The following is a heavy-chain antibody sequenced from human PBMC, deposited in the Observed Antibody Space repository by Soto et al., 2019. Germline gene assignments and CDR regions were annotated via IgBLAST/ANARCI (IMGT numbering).Heavy chain of an antibody. CDR3: ARQVATFGVSYFDY. V-gene: IGHV4-61*08. J-gene: IGHJ4*02. Sequence: QVQLQESGPGLVRPSETLSLTCTVSGGSVSSAGYYWSWIWQPPGKGLEWIGYIYHSGSTNYNPSLKCRVTIAVDTSKHQSSLKLSSVTAADTAVYFCARQVATFGVSYFDYWGQGTLVTVSS. D-gene: IGHD3-3*01. CDR1: GGSVSSAGYY. CDR2: IYHSGST.